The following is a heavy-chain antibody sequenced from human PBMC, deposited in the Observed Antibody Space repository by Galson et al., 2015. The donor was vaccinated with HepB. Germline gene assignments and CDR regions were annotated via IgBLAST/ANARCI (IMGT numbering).Heavy chain of an antibody. J-gene: IGHJ4*03. CDR2: ISDSGDNT. Sequence: LRLSCAASGFTFRKYGMNWVRQAPGKGLEWVSVISDSGDNTNYADSVKGRFAISRDNSNNILYLQMNSLRPEDTAVYYCAKPGYSADHYRNFDYWGQGTLVTVAS. D-gene: IGHD5-12*01. CDR1: GFTFRKYG. V-gene: IGHV3-23*01. CDR3: AKPGYSADHYRNFDY.